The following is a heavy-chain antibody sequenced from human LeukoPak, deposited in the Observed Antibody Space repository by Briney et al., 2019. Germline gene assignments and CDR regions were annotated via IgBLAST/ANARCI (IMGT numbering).Heavy chain of an antibody. CDR2: IKQDGSEK. D-gene: IGHD3-22*01. Sequence: PGGSLRLSCAASGFTFSMYWMTWVRQTPDKSLEWVANIKQDGSEKYYVDSVKGRFTISRDNAKNSLYLQMNSLRAEDTAVYYCARAGYYYDSSGYPDYWGQGTLVTVSS. V-gene: IGHV3-7*01. CDR3: ARAGYYYDSSGYPDY. CDR1: GFTFSMYW. J-gene: IGHJ4*02.